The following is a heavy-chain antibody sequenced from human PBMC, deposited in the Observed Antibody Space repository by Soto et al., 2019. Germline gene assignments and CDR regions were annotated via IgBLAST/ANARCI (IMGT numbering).Heavy chain of an antibody. D-gene: IGHD1-1*01. V-gene: IGHV3-21*01. CDR3: ARDGANDEYFDL. Sequence: EVQLVESGGGLVKPGGSLRLSCAASGFTFSSYSMNWVRQAPGKGLEWVSSISSSSSYIYYADSVTGRFTISRDNAKNSQYLQMNKLRAEDTAVYYCARDGANDEYFDLWGSGTLVPVSS. CDR1: GFTFSSYS. J-gene: IGHJ2*01. CDR2: ISSSSSYI.